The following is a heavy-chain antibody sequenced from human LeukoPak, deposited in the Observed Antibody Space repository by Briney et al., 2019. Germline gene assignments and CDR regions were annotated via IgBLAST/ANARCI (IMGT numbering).Heavy chain of an antibody. Sequence: ASVKVSCKASGYTFTSYYMHWVRQAPGQGLEWMGIINPSGGSTSYAQKFQGRVTMTRDTSTSTVYMELSSLRSEDTAVYYCARGKDVLRFLEWLEVGGYWGQGTLVTVSP. V-gene: IGHV1-46*01. CDR3: ARGKDVLRFLEWLEVGGY. D-gene: IGHD3-3*01. CDR2: INPSGGST. CDR1: GYTFTSYY. J-gene: IGHJ4*02.